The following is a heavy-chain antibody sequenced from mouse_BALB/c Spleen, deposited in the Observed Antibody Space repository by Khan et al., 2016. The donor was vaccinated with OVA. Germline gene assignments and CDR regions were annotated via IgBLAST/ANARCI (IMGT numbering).Heavy chain of an antibody. J-gene: IGHJ3*01. CDR3: ARAFYYGAWFAY. CDR1: GFSLTNYG. D-gene: IGHD1-1*01. Sequence: VQLQESGPGLVAPSQTLSITCTVSGFSLTNYGVHWVRQPPGKGLEWLGVIWAGGSTNHNSALMSRLSISKDDSKSQVFFTMNSLQTADTAIYYCARAFYYGAWFAYWGQGTLVTVSA. CDR2: IWAGGST. V-gene: IGHV2-9*02.